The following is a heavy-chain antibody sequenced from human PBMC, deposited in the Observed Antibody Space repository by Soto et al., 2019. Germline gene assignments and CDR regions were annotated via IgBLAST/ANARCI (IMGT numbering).Heavy chain of an antibody. CDR2: IRSKANGYGT. J-gene: IGHJ4*02. V-gene: IGHV3-73*01. D-gene: IGHD2-21*01. Sequence: EVQLVESGGGLVQHGGSLKLSCAASGFSFSGSAMHWVRQASGIGPEWVGRIRSKANGYGTTYAASVKGRFTISRDDSKNTAYLQMNSLKTDDTAMYYSTTAAYIYCGTSGCSDNWGQGTLVTVSS. CDR1: GFSFSGSA. CDR3: TTAAYIYCGTSGCSDN.